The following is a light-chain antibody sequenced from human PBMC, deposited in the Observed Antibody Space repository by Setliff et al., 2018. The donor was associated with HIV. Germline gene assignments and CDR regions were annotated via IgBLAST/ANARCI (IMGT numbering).Light chain of an antibody. CDR1: SSDIGAYDY. J-gene: IGLJ1*01. V-gene: IGLV2-11*01. Sequence: QSALTQPRSVSGSRGQSITFSCTGTSSDIGAYDYVSWYQQHPGKAPKLITYGVDKRPSGVPTRCSGFKSGNTASLTIYGLQPEDEADYFCCSYAGSNIFVFGKGTKV. CDR2: GVD. CDR3: CSYAGSNIFV.